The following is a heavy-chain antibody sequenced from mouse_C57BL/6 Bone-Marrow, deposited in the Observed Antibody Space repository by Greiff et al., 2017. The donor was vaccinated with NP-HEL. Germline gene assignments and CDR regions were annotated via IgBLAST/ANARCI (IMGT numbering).Heavy chain of an antibody. J-gene: IGHJ4*01. D-gene: IGHD2-2*01. CDR1: GYSITSDY. V-gene: IGHV3-8*01. CDR3: ARAPLWLRRNYYSMDY. CDR2: ISYSGST. Sequence: EVKLMESGPGLAKPSQTLSLTCSVTGYSITSDYWNWIRKFPGHKLEYMGYISYSGSTYYNPSLNSRISITRDTSKNQYYLQLNSVTTEDTATYYGARAPLWLRRNYYSMDYWGQGTSVTVSS.